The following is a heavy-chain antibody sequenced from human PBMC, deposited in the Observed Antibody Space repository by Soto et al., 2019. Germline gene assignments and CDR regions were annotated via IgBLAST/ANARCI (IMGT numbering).Heavy chain of an antibody. CDR2: IYYSGST. Sequence: KPSETLSLTXAVSGGSISSSNHYWDWIRQPPGKGPEWIGRIYYSGSTYYNPSLKSRVTISVDTSKNQFSLKLSSVTAADTAVYYCARRELEPTNNDAFHIWGQGTMVTVSS. D-gene: IGHD1-1*01. V-gene: IGHV4-39*01. J-gene: IGHJ3*02. CDR3: ARRELEPTNNDAFHI. CDR1: GGSISSSNHY.